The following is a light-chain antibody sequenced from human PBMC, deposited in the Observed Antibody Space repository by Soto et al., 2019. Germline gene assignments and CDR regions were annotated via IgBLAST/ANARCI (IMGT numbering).Light chain of an antibody. Sequence: EIVLTQFPATLYLSPGESATLSCRASQSVGVFLAWYQQKSGQTPRLLIYDASNRAPGIPARFSGSGSGTEFTLTISTREPEDFAVYYCQHRNDWLGTFGPGTKVDIK. CDR2: DAS. J-gene: IGKJ3*01. CDR1: QSVGVF. CDR3: QHRNDWLGT. V-gene: IGKV3-11*01.